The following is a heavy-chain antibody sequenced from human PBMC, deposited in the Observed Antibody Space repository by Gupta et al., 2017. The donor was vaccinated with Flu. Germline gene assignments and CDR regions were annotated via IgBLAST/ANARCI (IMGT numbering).Heavy chain of an antibody. CDR2: IHHSGST. V-gene: IGHV4-34*01. CDR3: ARGRRGMDV. Sequence: QVPLPQWGAGLLKPSATLSLTCAGYGGSFSGYYWSWIRQTPEKGLEWIGDIHHSGSTNYNPSLQSRVTISRDTSKNQFSLKLTSVTAADTAVYYCARGRRGMDVWGQGTTVIVXS. CDR1: GGSFSGYY. J-gene: IGHJ6*02.